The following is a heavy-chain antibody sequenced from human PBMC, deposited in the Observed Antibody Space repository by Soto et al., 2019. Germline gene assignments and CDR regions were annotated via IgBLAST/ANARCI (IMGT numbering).Heavy chain of an antibody. D-gene: IGHD1-26*01. V-gene: IGHV4-39*01. Sequence: QLQLQESGPGLVKPSETLSLTCTVSGGSTRNTNFYWGWVRQPPGKGLEWIASIYYSGYTYYNPSLKSRVAISADTSNNQFSLRLSSVTAADTAVYYCARHTLIVGRLDGFDVWGRGTPVTVS. CDR2: IYYSGYT. J-gene: IGHJ3*01. CDR1: GGSTRNTNFY. CDR3: ARHTLIVGRLDGFDV.